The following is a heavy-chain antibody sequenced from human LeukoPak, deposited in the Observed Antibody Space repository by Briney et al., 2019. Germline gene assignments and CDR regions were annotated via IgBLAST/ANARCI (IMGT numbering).Heavy chain of an antibody. Sequence: SVKVSCKASGGTFSSYAISWARQAPGQGLEWMGRIIPIFGTANYAQKFQGRVTITTDESTSTAYMELSSLRSEDTAVYYCARDPVVVVAATGLDYWGQGTLVTVSS. D-gene: IGHD2-15*01. CDR2: IIPIFGTA. CDR3: ARDPVVVVAATGLDY. V-gene: IGHV1-69*05. J-gene: IGHJ4*02. CDR1: GGTFSSYA.